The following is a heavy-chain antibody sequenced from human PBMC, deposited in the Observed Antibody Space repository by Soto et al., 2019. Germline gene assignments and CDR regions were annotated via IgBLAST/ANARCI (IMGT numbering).Heavy chain of an antibody. CDR3: VRRVSGNYDY. D-gene: IGHD1-7*01. CDR1: GFTFITYT. Sequence: EVQLAESGGGMSQPGGPRRPSCVASGFTFITYTMHWVRQAPGKGLEYVSSISSNGGTTYYGNSVKGRFTISRDNSKNTLYLQMGSLRAEDMAVYYCVRRVSGNYDYWGQGTLVTVSS. J-gene: IGHJ4*02. CDR2: ISSNGGTT. V-gene: IGHV3-64*01.